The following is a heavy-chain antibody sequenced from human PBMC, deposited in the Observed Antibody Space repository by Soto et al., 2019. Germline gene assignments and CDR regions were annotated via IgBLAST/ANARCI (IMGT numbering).Heavy chain of an antibody. D-gene: IGHD6-13*01. CDR2: ISSSGSTI. CDR3: ARAIMAAAVVDY. J-gene: IGHJ4*02. Sequence: VGSLRLSCAASGFTFSSYEMNWVRQAPGKGLEWVSYISSSGSTIYYADSVKGRFTISRDNAKNSLYLQMNSLRAEDTAVYYCARAIMAAAVVDYWGQGTLVTVSS. CDR1: GFTFSSYE. V-gene: IGHV3-48*03.